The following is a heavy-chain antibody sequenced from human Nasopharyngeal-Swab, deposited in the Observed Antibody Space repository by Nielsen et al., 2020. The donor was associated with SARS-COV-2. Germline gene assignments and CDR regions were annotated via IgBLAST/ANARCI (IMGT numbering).Heavy chain of an antibody. CDR3: AKVKSGTSYDAFDI. V-gene: IGHV3-23*01. CDR2: IRVSGDTT. Sequence: GESLKISCTASGFTFSNYAMTWVRQAPGKGLEWVSSIRVSGDTTYYADSVKGRFTISRDSSKNTLYLQMNSLRAEDTALYYCAKVKSGTSYDAFDIWGHGTMVTVSS. J-gene: IGHJ3*02. CDR1: GFTFSNYA. D-gene: IGHD1-26*01.